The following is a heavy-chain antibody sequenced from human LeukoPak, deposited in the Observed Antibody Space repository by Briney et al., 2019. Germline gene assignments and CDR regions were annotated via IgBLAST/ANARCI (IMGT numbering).Heavy chain of an antibody. Sequence: SVKVSFKASGGTFSNYGISWVRQAPGQGLEWMGRIIPIIGIANYAQKFQGRVTITADKSTSTAHMELSSLRPEDTAVYYCAREDSSGWYVFDYWGQGTLVTVSS. CDR2: IIPIIGIA. CDR3: AREDSSGWYVFDY. J-gene: IGHJ4*02. CDR1: GGTFSNYG. D-gene: IGHD6-19*01. V-gene: IGHV1-69*04.